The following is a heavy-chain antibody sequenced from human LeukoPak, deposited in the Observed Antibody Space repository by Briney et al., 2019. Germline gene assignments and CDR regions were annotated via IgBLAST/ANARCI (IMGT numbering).Heavy chain of an antibody. CDR1: GGSFSGYY. CDR2: INHSGST. Sequence: SETLSLTCAVYGGSFSGYYWSWIRQPPGKGLEWIGEINHSGSTNYNPSLKSRVTMSVDTSKNQFSLKLSSVTAADTAVYYCARAHLLRVGATASLSFDYWGQGTLVTVSS. D-gene: IGHD1-26*01. V-gene: IGHV4-34*01. CDR3: ARAHLLRVGATASLSFDY. J-gene: IGHJ4*02.